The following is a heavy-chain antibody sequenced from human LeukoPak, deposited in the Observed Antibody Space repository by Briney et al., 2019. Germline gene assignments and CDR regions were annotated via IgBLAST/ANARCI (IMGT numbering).Heavy chain of an antibody. J-gene: IGHJ6*02. D-gene: IGHD4-23*01. CDR2: ISSSGSTI. CDR3: ARVNYYYYYGMDV. V-gene: IGHV3-11*04. Sequence: GGSLRLSCAASGFTFSDYYMSWIRQAPGKGLEWVSYISSSGSTIYYADSVKGRFTISRDNAKNSLYLQMNSLRVEDTSVYYCARVNYYYYYGMDVWGQGTTVTVSS. CDR1: GFTFSDYY.